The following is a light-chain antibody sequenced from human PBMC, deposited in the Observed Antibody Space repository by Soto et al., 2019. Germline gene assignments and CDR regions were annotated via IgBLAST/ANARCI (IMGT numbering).Light chain of an antibody. Sequence: DIHMTQFPSSLSASVGDRVTITCRASQTINTYLNWYQQKPGKAPSLLIYAASSLQRGVPSRFSGSGSGTEFTLTISSLQPDDFATYYCQQYNGYSTWTFGQGTKVDIK. V-gene: IGKV1-39*01. CDR2: AAS. CDR1: QTINTY. J-gene: IGKJ1*01. CDR3: QQYNGYSTWT.